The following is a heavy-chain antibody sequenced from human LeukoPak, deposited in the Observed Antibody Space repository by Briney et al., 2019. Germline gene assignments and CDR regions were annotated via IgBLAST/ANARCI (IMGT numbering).Heavy chain of an antibody. CDR3: AKVDSSGYYPEY. CDR1: GFTFRTYG. V-gene: IGHV3-33*06. D-gene: IGHD3-22*01. Sequence: GRSLRLSCAASGFTFRTYGMHWVRQAPGKGLEWVAVIWYDGSNKYYADSVKGRFTISRDNSKNTLYLQMNSLRAEDTAVYYCAKVDSSGYYPEYWGQGTLVTVSS. CDR2: IWYDGSNK. J-gene: IGHJ4*02.